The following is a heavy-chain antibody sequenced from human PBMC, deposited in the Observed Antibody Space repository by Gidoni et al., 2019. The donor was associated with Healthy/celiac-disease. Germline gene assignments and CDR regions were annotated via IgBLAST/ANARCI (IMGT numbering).Heavy chain of an antibody. V-gene: IGHV3-49*04. J-gene: IGHJ4*02. Sequence: EVQLVESGGGLVQPGRSLRLSCTDSGFTFGDYAMSWVRQAPGKGLEWVGFIRSKAYGGTTEYAASVKGRFTISRDDSKSIAYLQMNSLKTEDTAVYYCTPSTLRFSEGWGQGTLVTVSS. CDR3: TPSTLRFSEG. CDR2: IRSKAYGGTT. CDR1: GFTFGDYA. D-gene: IGHD3-3*01.